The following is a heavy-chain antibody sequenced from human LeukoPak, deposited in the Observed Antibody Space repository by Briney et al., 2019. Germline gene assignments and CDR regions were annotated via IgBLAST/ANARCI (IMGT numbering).Heavy chain of an antibody. D-gene: IGHD2-2*01. CDR2: TYYRSKWYN. V-gene: IGHV6-1*01. CDR3: ARRRSCTSTSCYYWFDP. J-gene: IGHJ5*02. Sequence: SQTLSLTSAISGDSVSSNSAVWNWIRQSPSRGLEWLGRTYYRSKWYNDYAVSVKSRITTNPDTSKNQFSLQLNSVTPEDTAVYYCARRRSCTSTSCYYWFDPWGQGTLVTVSS. CDR1: GDSVSSNSAV.